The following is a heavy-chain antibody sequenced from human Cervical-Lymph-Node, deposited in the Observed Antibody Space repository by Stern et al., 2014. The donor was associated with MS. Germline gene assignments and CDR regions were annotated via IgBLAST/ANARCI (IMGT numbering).Heavy chain of an antibody. Sequence: EVHLVESGGGLVQPGGSLRLSCAASGFTFRNYWMHWVRQGPGKGLVCVARINRDRTTITHADCVKGRFTISRDNAKHTLYLQMNSLRVEDTAVYYCTKDTYGPEDYWGQGTSVTVSS. CDR1: GFTFRNYW. D-gene: IGHD3-10*01. V-gene: IGHV3-74*02. J-gene: IGHJ4*02. CDR3: TKDTYGPEDY. CDR2: INRDRTTI.